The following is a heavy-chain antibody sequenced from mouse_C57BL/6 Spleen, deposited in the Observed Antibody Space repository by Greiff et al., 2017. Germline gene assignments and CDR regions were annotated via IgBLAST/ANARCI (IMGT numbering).Heavy chain of an antibody. CDR1: GFTFSDYY. D-gene: IGHD2-1*01. CDR3: ARGELPGAMDY. V-gene: IGHV5-16*01. Sequence: EVHLVESEGGLVQPGSSMKLSCTASGFTFSDYYMAWVRQVPEKGLEWVANINYDGSSTYYLDSLKSRFIISRDNAKNILYLQMSSLKSEDTATYYCARGELPGAMDYWGQGTSVTVSS. CDR2: INYDGSST. J-gene: IGHJ4*01.